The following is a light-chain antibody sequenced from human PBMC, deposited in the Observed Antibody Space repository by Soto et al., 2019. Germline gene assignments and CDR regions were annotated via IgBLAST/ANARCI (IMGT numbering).Light chain of an antibody. J-gene: IGKJ4*01. CDR1: QTIDSW. Sequence: DIQMTHSPSTLSASVVDRVTITCRASQTIDSWLAWYQQRPGKPPNLLIYKASTLASGVPSRFSGSGSGTDFTLTISSLQPEDFATYYCQQANSFPLTFGGGTKVDIK. V-gene: IGKV1-5*03. CDR3: QQANSFPLT. CDR2: KAS.